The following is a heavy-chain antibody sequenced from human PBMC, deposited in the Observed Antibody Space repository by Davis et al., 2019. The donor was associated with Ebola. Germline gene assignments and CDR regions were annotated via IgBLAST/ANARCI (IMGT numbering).Heavy chain of an antibody. J-gene: IGHJ4*02. Sequence: PGGSLRLSCAASGFTVSSNYMSWVRQAPGKGLEWVSVIYSGGSTYYADSVKGRFTISRDNSKNTLYLQMNSLRAEDTAVYYCARSPTYCGGDCYSSPPIYWGQGTLVTVSS. CDR1: GFTVSSNY. CDR3: ARSPTYCGGDCYSSPPIY. D-gene: IGHD2-21*01. CDR2: IYSGGST. V-gene: IGHV3-53*01.